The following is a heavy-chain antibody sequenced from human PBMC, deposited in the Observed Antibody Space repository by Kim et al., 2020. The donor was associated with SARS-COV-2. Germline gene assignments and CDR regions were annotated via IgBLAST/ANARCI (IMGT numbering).Heavy chain of an antibody. J-gene: IGHJ6*02. CDR3: ASGDNWTYYYYYGMDV. CDR1: GGTFSSYA. CDR2: IIPIFGTA. Sequence: SVKVSCKASGGTFSSYAISWVRQAPGQGLEWMGGIIPIFGTANYAQKFQGRVTITADESTSTAYMELSSLRSEDTAVYYCASGDNWTYYYYYGMDVWGQGTTVTVSS. V-gene: IGHV1-69*13. D-gene: IGHD1-20*01.